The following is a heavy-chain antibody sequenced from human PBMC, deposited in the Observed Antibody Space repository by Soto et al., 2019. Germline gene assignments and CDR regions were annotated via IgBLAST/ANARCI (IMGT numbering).Heavy chain of an antibody. Sequence: QVQLQESGPGLVKPSETLFLTCSVSGGSISGYYWSWIRQTPGKGLEWIGYVYYTGNTHYNPSLMSRVTVSIDTSKNQVSLQVRSVTAADTAMFYCVRHAPYMVGSFDFWGQGTMVTVSS. D-gene: IGHD2-8*01. V-gene: IGHV4-59*08. CDR2: VYYTGNT. J-gene: IGHJ3*01. CDR3: VRHAPYMVGSFDF. CDR1: GGSISGYY.